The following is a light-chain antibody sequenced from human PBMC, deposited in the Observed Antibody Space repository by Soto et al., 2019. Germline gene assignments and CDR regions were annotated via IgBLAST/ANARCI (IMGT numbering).Light chain of an antibody. J-gene: IGKJ5*01. CDR3: QQYGSSIT. CDR1: QSVSSN. V-gene: IGKV3-20*01. CDR2: GAS. Sequence: IVMTQSPATLSVSPGERATLSCRASQSVSSNLAWYQQKPGQAPRLLIYGASTRATGIPDRFSGSGSGTDFTLTISRLEPEDFAVYYCQQYGSSITFGQGTRLDI.